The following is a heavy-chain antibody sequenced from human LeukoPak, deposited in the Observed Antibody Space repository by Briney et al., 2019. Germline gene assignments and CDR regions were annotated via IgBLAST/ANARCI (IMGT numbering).Heavy chain of an antibody. Sequence: GGSLRLSCAASGFTFNNYAMHWVRQAPGKGLEWVAVISYDGSNKYYADSVKGRFTISRDNSKNTLYLQMNSLRAEDTAVYYCARGPRRQWLVLDYWGQGTLVTVSS. V-gene: IGHV3-30*04. J-gene: IGHJ4*02. CDR2: ISYDGSNK. D-gene: IGHD6-19*01. CDR3: ARGPRRQWLVLDY. CDR1: GFTFNNYA.